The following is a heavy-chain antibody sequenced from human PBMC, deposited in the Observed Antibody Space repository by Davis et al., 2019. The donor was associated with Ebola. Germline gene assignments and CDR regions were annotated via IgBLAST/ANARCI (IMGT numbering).Heavy chain of an antibody. V-gene: IGHV1-2*06. CDR2: LNQNSGGT. D-gene: IGHD5-18*01. J-gene: IGHJ4*02. CDR3: ARGNNYAFDY. CDR1: GLTFTDYF. Sequence: ASVKVSCKTSGLTFTDYFIHWMRQAPGQGLEWMGRLNQNSGGTDSAQKFHGRVTVTRDTSIGTAYMELSGLRSDDTAVYYCARGNNYAFDYWGQGTLVTVSS.